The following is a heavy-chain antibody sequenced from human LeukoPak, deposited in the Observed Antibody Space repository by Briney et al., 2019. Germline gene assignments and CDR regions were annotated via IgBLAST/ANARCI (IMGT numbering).Heavy chain of an antibody. D-gene: IGHD5-12*01. J-gene: IGHJ4*02. V-gene: IGHV4-4*07. CDR3: ARERGYSGYDGLDFDY. CDR2: MYTSGST. CDR1: GGSISSYY. Sequence: SETLSLTCAVYGGSISSYYWSWIRQPAGKGLEWIGRMYTSGSTNYNPSLKSRVTMSVDTSKNQFSLKLSSVTAADTAVYYCARERGYSGYDGLDFDYWGQGTLVTVSS.